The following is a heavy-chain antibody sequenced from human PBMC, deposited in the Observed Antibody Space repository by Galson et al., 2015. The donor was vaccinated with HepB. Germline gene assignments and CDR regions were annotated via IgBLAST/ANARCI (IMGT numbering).Heavy chain of an antibody. Sequence: SVKVSCKASGGTFSSYALSWVRQAPGHGFEWMGGIIPVFGRTDYAQKFQGRVTITVDKSTSTTYIELGSLRSEDTAVYYCARSWLSAHPPHFYYGLDVWGQGTTVTVSS. CDR3: ARSWLSAHPPHFYYGLDV. CDR1: GGTFSSYA. V-gene: IGHV1-69*06. CDR2: IIPVFGRT. J-gene: IGHJ6*02. D-gene: IGHD5-24*01.